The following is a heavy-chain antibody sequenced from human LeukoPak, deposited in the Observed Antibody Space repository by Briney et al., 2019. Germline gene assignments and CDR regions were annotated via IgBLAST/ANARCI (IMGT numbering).Heavy chain of an antibody. V-gene: IGHV4-59*08. D-gene: IGHD1-26*01. CDR1: GGSISNYY. Sequence: SETLSLTCTVSGGSISNYYWSWIRQPPGKGLEWIGYIYYSGSTNYNPSLKSRVTISVDTSKNQFSLKLSSVTAADTAVYYCASTSGSYFGFDYWGQGTLVTVSS. CDR2: IYYSGST. J-gene: IGHJ4*02. CDR3: ASTSGSYFGFDY.